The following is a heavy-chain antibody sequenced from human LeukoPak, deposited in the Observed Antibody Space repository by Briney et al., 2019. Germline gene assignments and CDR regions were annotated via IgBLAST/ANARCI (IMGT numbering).Heavy chain of an antibody. CDR2: IYYSGST. CDR1: GGSISSSSYS. V-gene: IGHV4-39*01. D-gene: IGHD3-22*01. J-gene: IGHJ2*01. Sequence: PSETLSLTCTVSGGSISSSSYSWGWIRQPPGKGLEWIGSIYYSGSTYYHPSLKSRVTISVDTSKNQFSLKLSSVTAADTAVYYCARSWRATMIVVVTTRAGYFDLWGRGTLVTVSS. CDR3: ARSWRATMIVVVTTRAGYFDL.